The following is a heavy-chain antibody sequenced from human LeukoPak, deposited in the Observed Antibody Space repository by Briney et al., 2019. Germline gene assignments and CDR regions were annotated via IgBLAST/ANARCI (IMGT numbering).Heavy chain of an antibody. V-gene: IGHV3-48*04. D-gene: IGHD5-18*01. CDR2: IHSSSETM. Sequence: GGSLRLSCEASGFSISLYTMNWVRQAPGKGLEWVSYIHSSSETMYYGDSVKGRFTISRDNAKNSLYLQMNSLRAEDTALYHCARWGRGLLDYWGQGTLVTVSS. CDR1: GFSISLYT. J-gene: IGHJ4*02. CDR3: ARWGRGLLDY.